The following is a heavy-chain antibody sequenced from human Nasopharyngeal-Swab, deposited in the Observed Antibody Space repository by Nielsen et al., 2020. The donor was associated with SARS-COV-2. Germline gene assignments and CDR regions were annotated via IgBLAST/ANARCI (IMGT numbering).Heavy chain of an antibody. D-gene: IGHD1/OR15-1a*01. CDR3: ARGFNNGPFDN. CDR1: GSTFGDYG. V-gene: IGHV3-20*04. Sequence: GGSLRLSCAASGSTFGDYGMSWVRQDPGKGLQWVSGINRNGGSSGYADSVKGRFTISRDNARNSLYLQMNSLRAEDTALYYCARGFNNGPFDNWGQGTLVTASS. CDR2: INRNGGSS. J-gene: IGHJ4*02.